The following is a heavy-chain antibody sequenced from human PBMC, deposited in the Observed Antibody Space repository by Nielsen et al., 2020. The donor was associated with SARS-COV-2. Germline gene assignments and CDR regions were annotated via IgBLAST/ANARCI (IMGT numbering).Heavy chain of an antibody. V-gene: IGHV4-31*03. D-gene: IGHD5-12*01. Sequence: SETLSLTCTVPGGSISSGGYYWSWIRHHPGKGLEWIGYIYFSGRTCYHPSLKSRVTISVDTSKNQFSLSLRSVTAADTAVYYCARESSGYDHYNYGMDVWVQGTSVTVTS. CDR2: IYFSGRT. CDR3: ARESSGYDHYNYGMDV. CDR1: GGSISSGGYY. J-gene: IGHJ6*02.